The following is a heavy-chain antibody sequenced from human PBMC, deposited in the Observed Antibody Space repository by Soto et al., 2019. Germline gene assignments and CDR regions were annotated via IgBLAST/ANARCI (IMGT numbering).Heavy chain of an antibody. Sequence: EVQLLESGGGLVQPGGSLRLSCAASGFTFSSYAMSWVRQAPGKGLEWVSAISGSGGSTYYADSVKGRFTISRDNSKNTLYQQMNSLRAEDTAVYYCAQGKILEWLVQIRYYYYGMDVWGQGTTVTVSS. V-gene: IGHV3-23*01. J-gene: IGHJ6*02. CDR1: GFTFSSYA. CDR2: ISGSGGST. D-gene: IGHD3-3*01. CDR3: AQGKILEWLVQIRYYYYGMDV.